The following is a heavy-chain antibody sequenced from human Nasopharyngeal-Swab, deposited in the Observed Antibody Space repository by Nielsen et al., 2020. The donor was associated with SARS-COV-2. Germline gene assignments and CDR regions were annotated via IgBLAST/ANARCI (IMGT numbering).Heavy chain of an antibody. Sequence: GESLKISCAASGFTFTSYAMHWVRQAPGKGLEWVAVISYDGSSSYYADSVKGRFTISRDNSKNTLYLQMNSLRAEDTAVYYCARDSTLDYWGQGTLVTVSS. D-gene: IGHD3-3*02. V-gene: IGHV3-30*04. CDR3: ARDSTLDY. J-gene: IGHJ4*02. CDR2: ISYDGSSS. CDR1: GFTFTSYA.